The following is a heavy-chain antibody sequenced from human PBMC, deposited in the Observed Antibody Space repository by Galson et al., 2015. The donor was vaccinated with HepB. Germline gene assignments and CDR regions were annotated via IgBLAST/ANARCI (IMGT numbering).Heavy chain of an antibody. CDR3: ASLPYFYDSSRSSYFDY. J-gene: IGHJ4*02. V-gene: IGHV4-31*03. CDR2: IYYSGRT. CDR1: GGSISSGGHY. Sequence: TLSLTCTVSGGSISSGGHYWSWIRQHPGKGLEWIGYIYYSGRTYYNPSLKSRVTISVDTSKNQFSLKLSSVSAADTAVYYCASLPYFYDSSRSSYFDYWGQGTLVTVSS. D-gene: IGHD3-22*01.